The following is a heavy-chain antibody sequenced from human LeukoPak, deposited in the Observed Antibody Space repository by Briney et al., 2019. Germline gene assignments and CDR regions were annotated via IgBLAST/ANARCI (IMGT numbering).Heavy chain of an antibody. CDR3: ARVSLYTSSWAGGYFDY. CDR2: IYYSGST. D-gene: IGHD6-13*01. Sequence: PSETLSLTCTVSGGSISSYYWSWIRQPPGKGLEWIGYIYYSGSTNYNPSLKSRVTISVDTSKNQFSLKLSSVTAADTAVYYCARVSLYTSSWAGGYFDYWGQGALVTVSS. J-gene: IGHJ4*02. V-gene: IGHV4-59*01. CDR1: GGSISSYY.